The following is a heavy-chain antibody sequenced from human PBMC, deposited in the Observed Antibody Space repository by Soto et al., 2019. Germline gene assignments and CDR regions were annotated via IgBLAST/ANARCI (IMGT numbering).Heavy chain of an antibody. CDR3: ARDYHSGGAFDI. CDR2: IYYSDSI. D-gene: IGHD6-19*01. Sequence: SETLSLTCTVSGGSISSYYWTWIRQSPGKGLEWIGYIYYSDSINYNPSLKSRAIISDDTSKNQIYLRLSSVTAADTAVYYCARDYHSGGAFDIWGQGTMVTVSS. CDR1: GGSISSYY. J-gene: IGHJ3*02. V-gene: IGHV4-59*01.